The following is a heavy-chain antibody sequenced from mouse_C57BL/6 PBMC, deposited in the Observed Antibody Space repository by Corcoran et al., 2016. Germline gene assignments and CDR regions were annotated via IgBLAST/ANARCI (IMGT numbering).Heavy chain of an antibody. CDR1: GYSITSGYY. D-gene: IGHD2-3*01. V-gene: IGHV3-6*01. CDR2: ISYDGSN. Sequence: DVQLQESGPGLVKPSQSLSLTCSVTGYSITSGYYWNWIRQFPGNKLEWMGYISYDGSNNYNPSLKNRISITRDTSKNQFFLKLNSVTTEDTATYYCARVDDGCPYYYAIDYWGQGTSVTVSS. CDR3: ARVDDGCPYYYAIDY. J-gene: IGHJ4*01.